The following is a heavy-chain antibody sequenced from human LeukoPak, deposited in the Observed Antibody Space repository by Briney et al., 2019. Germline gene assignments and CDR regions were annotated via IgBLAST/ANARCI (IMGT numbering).Heavy chain of an antibody. Sequence: FXXXXYWXHWVRQAPGXGXXWVSRINSDGSSTSYADSVKGRFTISRDXAKXTLYLQMNSLRAEDTAVYYXXXXXXXXXXXXXXXFDPXXXXXXVTVS. V-gene: IGHV3-74*01. J-gene: IGHJ5*02. CDR2: INSDGSST. CDR3: XXXXXXXXXXXXXXFDP. CDR1: FXXXXYW.